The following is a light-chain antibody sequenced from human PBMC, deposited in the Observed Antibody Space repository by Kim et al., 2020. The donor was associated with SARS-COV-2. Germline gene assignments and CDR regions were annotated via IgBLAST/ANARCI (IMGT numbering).Light chain of an antibody. J-gene: IGKJ1*01. CDR2: KVS. Sequence: QPASISGRSSQSLVYSDGNTFLTWFHQRPGQSPRRLVYKVSSRDSGVPDRFSGSGSGTDFTLKISRVEAEDVGIYYCMQGTDWPPTFGQGTKVDI. V-gene: IGKV2-30*01. CDR3: MQGTDWPPT. CDR1: QSLVYSDGNTF.